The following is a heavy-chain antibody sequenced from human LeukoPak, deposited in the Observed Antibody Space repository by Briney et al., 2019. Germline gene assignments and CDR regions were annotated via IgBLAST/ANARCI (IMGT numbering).Heavy chain of an antibody. J-gene: IGHJ4*02. CDR3: ARTRGYCTSTSFYDLDY. CDR1: GGSISSGSYY. D-gene: IGHD2-2*01. V-gene: IGHV4-61*02. Sequence: SQTLSLTCTVSGGSISSGSYYWSWIRQPAGKGLELIGRIYTSGSTNYNPSLKSRVTISVDTSKNQFSLKLSSVTAADTAVYYCARTRGYCTSTSFYDLDYWGQGTLVTVSS. CDR2: IYTSGST.